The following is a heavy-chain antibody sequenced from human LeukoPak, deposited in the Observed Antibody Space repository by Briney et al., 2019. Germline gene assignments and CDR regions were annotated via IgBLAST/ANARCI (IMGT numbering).Heavy chain of an antibody. D-gene: IGHD6-13*01. V-gene: IGHV5-51*01. J-gene: IGHJ4*02. CDR2: IYPGDSDT. Sequence: GESLKISCQGSGYSFTSYWIGWVRQMPGKGLEWMGIIYPGDSDTRYSLSFQGQVTISADKSISTAYLQWSSLKASDTAMYYCARLSSSSWYRGDYWGQGTLVTVSS. CDR3: ARLSSSSWYRGDY. CDR1: GYSFTSYW.